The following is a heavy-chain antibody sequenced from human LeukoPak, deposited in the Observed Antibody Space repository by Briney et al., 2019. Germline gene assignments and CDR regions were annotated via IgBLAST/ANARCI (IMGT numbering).Heavy chain of an antibody. V-gene: IGHV4-31*03. Sequence: SETLSLTCTVPGGSISGGGYYWSWIRQHPGKGLEWIGYIYYSGSTYYNPSLKSRVTISVDTSKNQFSLKLSSVTAADTAVYYCARAPTAMALGNFDYWGQGTLVTVSS. J-gene: IGHJ4*02. CDR3: ARAPTAMALGNFDY. D-gene: IGHD5-18*01. CDR1: GGSISGGGYY. CDR2: IYYSGST.